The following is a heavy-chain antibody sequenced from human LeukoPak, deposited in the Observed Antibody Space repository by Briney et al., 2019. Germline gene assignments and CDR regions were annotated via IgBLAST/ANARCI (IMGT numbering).Heavy chain of an antibody. CDR3: ARDKLYYYGSGSYFHDAFDI. Sequence: SETLSLTCAVSGGSISSSSYYWGWIRQPPGKGLEWIGSIYYSGSTYYNPSLKSRVTISVDTSKNQFSLKLSSVTAADTAVYYCARDKLYYYGSGSYFHDAFDIWGQGTMVTVSS. D-gene: IGHD3-10*01. CDR2: IYYSGST. CDR1: GGSISSSSYY. J-gene: IGHJ3*02. V-gene: IGHV4-39*07.